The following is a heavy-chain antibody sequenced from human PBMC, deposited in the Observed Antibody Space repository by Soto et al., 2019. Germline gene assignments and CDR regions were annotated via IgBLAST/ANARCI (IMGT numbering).Heavy chain of an antibody. J-gene: IGHJ6*03. CDR1: GFTFSSYG. V-gene: IGHV3-33*01. CDR3: ARDRYCSGGSCQRGGYYYYMDV. D-gene: IGHD2-15*01. Sequence: GGSLRLSCAASGFTFSSYGMHWVRQAPGKGLEWVAVIWYDGSNKYYADSVKGRFTISRDNSKNTLYMQMNSLRAEDTAMYYCARDRYCSGGSCQRGGYYYYMDVWGKGTTVTVSS. CDR2: IWYDGSNK.